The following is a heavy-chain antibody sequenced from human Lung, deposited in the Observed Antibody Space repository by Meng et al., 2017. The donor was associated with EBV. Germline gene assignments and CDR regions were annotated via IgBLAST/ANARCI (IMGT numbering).Heavy chain of an antibody. CDR2: INAYNGDT. V-gene: IGHV1-18*01. D-gene: IGHD1-26*01. CDR1: GYTFTNYG. Sequence: LMKAAGQGKKPGVSVNVSAKALGYTFTNYGIPWVRQAPGQGLEWMGWINAYNGDTNYAQTLRGRVTMTTDTSTSTAYMELRSLRSDDTAVYYCARVEVGITSGDYWGQGTLVTVSS. J-gene: IGHJ4*02. CDR3: ARVEVGITSGDY.